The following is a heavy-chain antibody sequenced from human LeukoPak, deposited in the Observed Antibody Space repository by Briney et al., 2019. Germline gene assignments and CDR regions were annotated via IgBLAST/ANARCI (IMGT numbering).Heavy chain of an antibody. CDR3: AKDVHDYGDYYGMDV. D-gene: IGHD4-17*01. CDR1: GFTFSSYG. V-gene: IGHV3-30*18. J-gene: IGHJ6*02. CDR2: ISYDGSNK. Sequence: GGSLRLSCAASGFTFSSYGMHWVRQAPGKGLEWVAVISYDGSNKYYADSVKGRFTISRDNSKNTLYLQMNSLRAEDTAVYYCAKDVHDYGDYYGMDVWGQGTTVTVSS.